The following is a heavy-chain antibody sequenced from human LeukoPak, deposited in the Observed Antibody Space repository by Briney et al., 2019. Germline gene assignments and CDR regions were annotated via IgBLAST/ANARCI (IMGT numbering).Heavy chain of an antibody. CDR1: GGTFSSYA. D-gene: IGHD2-15*01. V-gene: IGHV1-69*13. Sequence: ASVKVSCKASGGTFSSYAISWVRQAPGQGLEWMGGIIPIFGTANYAQKFQGRVTITADESTSTAYMELSSLRSEDTAVYYCAIHCSGGSCYFDWGQGTLVTVSS. CDR3: AIHCSGGSCYFD. J-gene: IGHJ4*02. CDR2: IIPIFGTA.